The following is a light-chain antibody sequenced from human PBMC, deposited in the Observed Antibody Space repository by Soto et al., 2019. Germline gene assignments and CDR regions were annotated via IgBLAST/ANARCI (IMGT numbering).Light chain of an antibody. CDR3: QQYNNWPPYT. Sequence: EIVMTQSPATLSVSPGERATLSCRASQSVSSNLAWYQQKPGQAPRLLIYGASTRATGIPARFSGSGSGTEFPLTISSLQSEDFAVYYCQQYNNWPPYTFGHGTNLEIK. J-gene: IGKJ2*01. V-gene: IGKV3-15*01. CDR1: QSVSSN. CDR2: GAS.